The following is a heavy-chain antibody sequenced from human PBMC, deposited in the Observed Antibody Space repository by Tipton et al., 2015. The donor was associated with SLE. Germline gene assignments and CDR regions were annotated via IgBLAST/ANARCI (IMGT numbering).Heavy chain of an antibody. V-gene: IGHV4-59*11. CDR3: ARDRPGVTTGQFDY. Sequence: TLSLTCTVSSGSISSHYWSWIRQPPGKGLEWIGYIYYTGSTNYNPSLKSRVIISLDMSKNQFSLNLSSVTAADTAVYYCARDRPGVTTGQFDYWGQGTLVTVSS. CDR2: IYYTGST. D-gene: IGHD4-11*01. CDR1: SGSISSHY. J-gene: IGHJ4*02.